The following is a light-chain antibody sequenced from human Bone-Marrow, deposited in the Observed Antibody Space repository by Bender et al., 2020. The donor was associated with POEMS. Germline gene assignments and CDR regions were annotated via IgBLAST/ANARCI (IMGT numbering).Light chain of an antibody. V-gene: IGLV1-44*01. J-gene: IGLJ3*02. Sequence: QSVLTQPPSASGTPGQRPTLSCSGSSSNIGTNPVNWYQQLPGTAPKLLIYINNQRPSGVPDRFSGSKSGTSASLAISGLQSEDEADYYCAAWEDSLNGWVFGGGTKLTVL. CDR2: INN. CDR1: SSNIGTNP. CDR3: AAWEDSLNGWV.